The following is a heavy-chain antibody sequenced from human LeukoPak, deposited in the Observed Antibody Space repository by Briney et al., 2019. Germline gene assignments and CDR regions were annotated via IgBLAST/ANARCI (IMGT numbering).Heavy chain of an antibody. D-gene: IGHD6-6*01. CDR3: ARDISSSYYYYMDV. Sequence: GGSLRLSCAASGFTFSSYSMNWVRQAPGKGLEWVSSISSSSSYIYYTDSVKGRFTISRDNAKNSLYLQMNSLRAEDTAVYYCARDISSSYYYYMDVWGKGTTVTVSS. CDR1: GFTFSSYS. CDR2: ISSSSSYI. J-gene: IGHJ6*03. V-gene: IGHV3-21*01.